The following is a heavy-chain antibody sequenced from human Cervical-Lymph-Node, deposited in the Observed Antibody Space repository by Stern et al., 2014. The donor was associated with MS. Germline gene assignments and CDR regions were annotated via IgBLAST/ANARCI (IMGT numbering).Heavy chain of an antibody. D-gene: IGHD6-19*01. CDR3: ARDRSSGWYYAFDI. CDR1: GFTFSSYW. Sequence: QLVQSGGGLVQPGGSLRLSCAASGFTFSSYWMSWVRQAPGKGLEWVANMKQDGSEKYYVDSVKGRFTISRDNTKNSLYLQMNSLRAEDTAVYYCARDRSSGWYYAFDIWGQGTMVTVSS. V-gene: IGHV3-7*01. CDR2: MKQDGSEK. J-gene: IGHJ3*02.